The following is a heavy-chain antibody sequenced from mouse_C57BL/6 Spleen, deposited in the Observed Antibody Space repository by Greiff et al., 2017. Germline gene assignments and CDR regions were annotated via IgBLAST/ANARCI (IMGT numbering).Heavy chain of an antibody. CDR1: GYTFTSYW. D-gene: IGHD1-1*01. CDR2: IYPGSGST. CDR3: ARADYGSSQGYYAMDY. V-gene: IGHV1-55*01. J-gene: IGHJ4*01. Sequence: QVQLQQSGAELVKPGASVKMSCKASGYTFTSYWITWVKQRPGQGLEWIGDIYPGSGSTNYNEKFKSKATLTVDTSSSTAYMQLSSLTSEDSAVYYCARADYGSSQGYYAMDYWGQGTSVTVSS.